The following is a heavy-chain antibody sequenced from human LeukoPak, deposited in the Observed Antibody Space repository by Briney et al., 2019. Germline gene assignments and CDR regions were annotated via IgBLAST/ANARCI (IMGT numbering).Heavy chain of an antibody. CDR2: IYYSGST. CDR3: ARGGFSSNWAFDY. Sequence: SETLSLTCTVSGGSISSYYWSWIRQPPGKGLEWIGYIYYSGSTNYNPSLKSRVTISVDASKNQLSLKLSSVTAADTAVYYCARGGFSSNWAFDYWGQGTLVTVSS. V-gene: IGHV4-59*01. J-gene: IGHJ4*02. D-gene: IGHD6-13*01. CDR1: GGSISSYY.